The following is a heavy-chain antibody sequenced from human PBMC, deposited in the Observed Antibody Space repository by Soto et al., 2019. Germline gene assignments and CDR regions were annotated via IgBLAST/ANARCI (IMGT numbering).Heavy chain of an antibody. CDR2: ISGSGSSV. J-gene: IGHJ6*02. Sequence: EVQLLESGGGLVRPGGSLRLSCAASGFTFSHYVLSWVRQAPGRGLEWVSSISGSGSSVYLADSVRGRFAMSRDLSTNTVSLQMNILRVEDTAIYYCAKVRATYLSASYFYYGLDVWGQGTTVTVSS. D-gene: IGHD2-21*01. CDR3: AKVRATYLSASYFYYGLDV. CDR1: GFTFSHYV. V-gene: IGHV3-23*01.